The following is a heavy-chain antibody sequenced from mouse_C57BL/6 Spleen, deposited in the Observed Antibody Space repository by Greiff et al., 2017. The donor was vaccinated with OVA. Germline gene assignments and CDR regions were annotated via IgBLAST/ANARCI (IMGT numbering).Heavy chain of an antibody. CDR1: GFTFSNYW. V-gene: IGHV6-3*01. CDR3: TPDGYYDAWFAY. D-gene: IGHD2-3*01. J-gene: IGHJ3*01. Sequence: EVKVEESGGGLVQPGGSMKLSCVASGFTFSNYWMNWVRQSPEKGLEWVAQIRLKSDNYATHYAESVKGRFTISRDDSKSSVYLQMNNLRAEDTGIYYCTPDGYYDAWFAYWGQGTLVTVSA. CDR2: IRLKSDNYAT.